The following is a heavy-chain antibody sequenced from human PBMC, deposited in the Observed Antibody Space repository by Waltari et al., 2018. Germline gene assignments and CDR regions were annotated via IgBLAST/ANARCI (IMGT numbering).Heavy chain of an antibody. D-gene: IGHD1-26*01. CDR2: SRSSSSYR. J-gene: IGHJ4*02. Sequence: EVQLVESGGGLVKPGGSLRLSCAASGFTFSSYSMNWVRQAPGKGLGWVSSSRSSSSYRYYEDSVKGGFTISRDNAKNSLYLQMNSLRAEDTAVYYCASSQGGSYPIDYWGQGTLVTVSS. CDR3: ASSQGGSYPIDY. V-gene: IGHV3-21*01. CDR1: GFTFSSYS.